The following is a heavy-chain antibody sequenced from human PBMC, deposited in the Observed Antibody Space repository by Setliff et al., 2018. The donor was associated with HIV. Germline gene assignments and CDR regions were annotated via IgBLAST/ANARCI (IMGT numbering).Heavy chain of an antibody. Sequence: GASVKVSCKTSGYIFIRYYIFWVQQAPGQGLEWMGNINPHTGVTKYAEKFQGRVTMTRDTSINTIYMELSRLRSDDTAVYYCARDLRDGFEEWFSTLDDGMDVWGQGTTVTVSS. CDR1: GYIFIRYY. D-gene: IGHD3-3*01. J-gene: IGHJ6*02. CDR2: INPHTGVT. V-gene: IGHV1-2*02. CDR3: ARDLRDGFEEWFSTLDDGMDV.